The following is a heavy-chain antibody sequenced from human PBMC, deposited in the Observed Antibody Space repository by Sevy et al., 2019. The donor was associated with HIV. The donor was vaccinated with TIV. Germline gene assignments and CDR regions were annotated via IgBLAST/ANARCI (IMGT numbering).Heavy chain of an antibody. V-gene: IGHV7-4-1*02. CDR1: GYTFTSYA. CDR2: INTNTGNP. Sequence: ASLKVSCKASGYTFTSYAMNWVRQAPGQGLEWMGWINTNTGNPTYAQGFTGRFVFSLDTSVSTAYLQISSLKAEDTAVYYCARGGLGVVRHPDSYWGQGTLVTVSS. D-gene: IGHD2-15*01. CDR3: ARGGLGVVRHPDSY. J-gene: IGHJ4*02.